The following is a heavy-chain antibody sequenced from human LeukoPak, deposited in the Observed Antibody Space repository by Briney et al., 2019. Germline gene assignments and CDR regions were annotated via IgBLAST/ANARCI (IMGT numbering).Heavy chain of an antibody. D-gene: IGHD5-24*01. V-gene: IGHV4-61*02. J-gene: IGHJ3*02. CDR3: ARAERWLQLNAFDI. CDR2: IYTSGST. Sequence: SETLSLTCTVSGSSISSGSYYWSWIRQPAGKGLEWIGRIYTSGSTNYNPSLKSRVTISVDTSKNQFSLKLSSVTAADTAVYYCARAERWLQLNAFDIWGQGTMVTVSS. CDR1: GSSISSGSYY.